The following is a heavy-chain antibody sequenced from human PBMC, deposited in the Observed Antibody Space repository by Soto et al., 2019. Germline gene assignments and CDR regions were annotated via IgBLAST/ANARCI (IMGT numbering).Heavy chain of an antibody. D-gene: IGHD6-19*01. CDR1: GYTFTGYY. J-gene: IGHJ6*02. CDR2: INPNSGGT. Sequence: QVQLVQSGAEVKKPGASVKVSCKASGYTFTGYYMHWVRQAPGQGLEWMGWINPNSGGTNYAQKFKGWVTMTRDTSISTAYMELSRMRSDDTAVYYCARVNRSGWPPSMDVLGQGTTVTVSS. CDR3: ARVNRSGWPPSMDV. V-gene: IGHV1-2*04.